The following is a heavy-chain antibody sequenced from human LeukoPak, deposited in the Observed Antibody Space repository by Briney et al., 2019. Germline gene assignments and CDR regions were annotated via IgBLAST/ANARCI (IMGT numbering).Heavy chain of an antibody. Sequence: SETLSLTCTVSGGSISSSSYYWGWIRQPPGKGLEWIGSIYYSGSTYYNPSLKSRVTISVDTSKNQFSLKLSSVTAADTAVYYCARLRDRTAARPALAFDYWGQGTLVTVSS. J-gene: IGHJ4*02. CDR2: IYYSGST. CDR1: GGSISSSSYY. D-gene: IGHD6-6*01. V-gene: IGHV4-39*01. CDR3: ARLRDRTAARPALAFDY.